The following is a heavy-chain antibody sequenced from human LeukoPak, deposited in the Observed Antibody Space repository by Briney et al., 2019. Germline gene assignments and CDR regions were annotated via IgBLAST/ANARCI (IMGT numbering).Heavy chain of an antibody. CDR1: GYTFTSYD. Sequence: GASVKVSCKASGYTFTSYDINWVRQATGQGLEWMGWMNPNSGNTGYAQKFQGRVTMTRNTSISTAYMELSSRRSEDTAVYYCARGLLSSGWYSDYWGQGTLVTVSS. CDR3: ARGLLSSGWYSDY. V-gene: IGHV1-8*01. J-gene: IGHJ4*02. CDR2: MNPNSGNT. D-gene: IGHD6-19*01.